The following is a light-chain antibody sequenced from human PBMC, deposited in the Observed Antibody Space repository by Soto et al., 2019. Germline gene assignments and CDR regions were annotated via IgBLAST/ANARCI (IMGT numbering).Light chain of an antibody. CDR3: QPFNKLRPVP. J-gene: IGKJ5*01. Sequence: ELGMTQSPASLSVSPWERATLSCRASTSLSSNLAWYQHKPGQAPRLLXXGASTRATGIPARFSGSGSGTEFXLTIXXPQSEDYPVYYCQPFNKLRPVPLGQRTRL. CDR1: TSLSSN. CDR2: GAS. V-gene: IGKV3-15*01.